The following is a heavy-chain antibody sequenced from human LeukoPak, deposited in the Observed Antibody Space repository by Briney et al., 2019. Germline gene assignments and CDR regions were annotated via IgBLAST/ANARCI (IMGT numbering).Heavy chain of an antibody. D-gene: IGHD1-26*01. CDR2: INPKSGGT. CDR1: GYIFTVHY. J-gene: IGHJ1*01. CDR3: ARDVGTYLS. Sequence: ASVTVSCKGSGYIFTVHYMHWVRQVPGQGHEWLGWINPKSGGTKYAQKFQGRVTMTSDTSISTVYMELSGLKSDDSAMYYCARDVGTYLSWGQGTLVTVSA. V-gene: IGHV1-2*02.